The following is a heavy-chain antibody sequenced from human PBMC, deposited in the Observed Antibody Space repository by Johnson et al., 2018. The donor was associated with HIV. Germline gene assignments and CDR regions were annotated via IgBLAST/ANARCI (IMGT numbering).Heavy chain of an antibody. V-gene: IGHV3-20*04. Sequence: VQLVESGGGVVRPGGSLRLSCAASGFTFDDHGMSWVRQGSGKGLEWVSGCNWNGGRTGYADSVTGRFTIARDNAKKSLYLQMNSLRAEDTALYYCLRCVGVYGYDECDAFDIWGQGTMVTISS. CDR2: CNWNGGRT. D-gene: IGHD5-18*01. CDR3: LRCVGVYGYDECDAFDI. J-gene: IGHJ3*02. CDR1: GFTFDDHG.